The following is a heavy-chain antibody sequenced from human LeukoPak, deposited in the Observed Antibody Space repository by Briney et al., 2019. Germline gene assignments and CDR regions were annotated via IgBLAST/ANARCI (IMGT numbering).Heavy chain of an antibody. CDR3: ARVRNWNYVRYYYYGMDV. V-gene: IGHV3-30-3*01. J-gene: IGHJ6*02. CDR1: GFTFSSYA. Sequence: PGRSPRLSCAASGFTFSSYAMHWVRQAPGKGLERVAVISYDGSNKYYADSVKGRFTISIDNSKNTLYLQMNSLRAEDTAVYYCARVRNWNYVRYYYYGMDVWGQGTTVTVSS. CDR2: ISYDGSNK. D-gene: IGHD1-7*01.